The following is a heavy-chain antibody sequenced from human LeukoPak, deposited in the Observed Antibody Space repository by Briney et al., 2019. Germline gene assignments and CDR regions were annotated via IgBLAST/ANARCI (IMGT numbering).Heavy chain of an antibody. CDR1: GYTFTSYD. CDR2: MNPNSGNT. J-gene: IGHJ4*02. V-gene: IGHV1-8*01. CDR3: ARDNYYDSSGYSLYYFDY. D-gene: IGHD3-22*01. Sequence: ASVKVSCKASGYTFTSYDINWVRQATGQGLEWLDWMNPNSGNTGYAQKFQGRVTMTRNTSISTAYMELSSLRSEDTAVYYCARDNYYDSSGYSLYYFDYWGQGTLVTVSS.